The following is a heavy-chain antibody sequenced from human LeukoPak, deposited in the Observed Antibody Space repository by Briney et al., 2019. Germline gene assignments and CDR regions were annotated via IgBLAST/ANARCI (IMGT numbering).Heavy chain of an antibody. CDR2: VYTSGST. D-gene: IGHD4-11*01. CDR3: AKSYFDYSTYYSYYFNL. CDR1: GGSISGGY. Sequence: SETLSLTCTVSGGSISGGYWSWIRQPPGRGLEWIGYVYTSGSTNYDPSLKSRVTISVDTSKSQFALKLSSVTAADTAVYYCAKSYFDYSTYYSYYFNLWGQGALVTVSS. V-gene: IGHV4-4*09. J-gene: IGHJ4*02.